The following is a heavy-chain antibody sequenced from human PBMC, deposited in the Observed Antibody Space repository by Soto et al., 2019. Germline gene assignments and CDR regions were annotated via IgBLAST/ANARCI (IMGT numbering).Heavy chain of an antibody. CDR1: GFTFSSYG. CDR3: AKDLRDRGYCSGGSCYYNYYYYGMDV. J-gene: IGHJ6*02. Sequence: QVQLVESGGGVVQPGRSLRLSCAASGFTFSSYGMHWVRQAPGKGLEWVAVISYDGSNKYYADSVKGRFTISRDNSKNTLYLXXNXLXXEDTAVYYCAKDLRDRGYCSGGSCYYNYYYYGMDVWGQGTTVTVSS. D-gene: IGHD2-15*01. V-gene: IGHV3-30*18. CDR2: ISYDGSNK.